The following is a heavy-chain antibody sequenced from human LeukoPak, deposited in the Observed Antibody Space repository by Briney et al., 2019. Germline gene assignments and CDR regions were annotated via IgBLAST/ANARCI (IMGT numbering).Heavy chain of an antibody. V-gene: IGHV3-21*01. CDR3: ARILDSAWGELGY. D-gene: IGHD6-19*01. Sequence: GGSLRLSCRTSGFTFSSYSMNWVRQAPGKGLEWVSSISGSSSYIYYADSLKGRFTISRDNAKNSLYLQMNSLRAEDTAVYYCARILDSAWGELGYWGQGTLVTVSS. CDR2: ISGSSSYI. CDR1: GFTFSSYS. J-gene: IGHJ4*02.